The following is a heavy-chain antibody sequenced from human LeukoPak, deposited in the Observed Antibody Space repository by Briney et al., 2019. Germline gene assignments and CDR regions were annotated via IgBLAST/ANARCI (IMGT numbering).Heavy chain of an antibody. CDR3: ARLTDYYDSSGYYRNYNWFDP. CDR1: GYSFINYW. Sequence: GESLKISCKGSGYSFINYWIAWVRQMPGQGLEWMGIIYPGDSDTKYSPSFQGQVTISVDKSINTAYLQWSSLTASDTAMYYCARLTDYYDSSGYYRNYNWFDPWGQGTLVTVSS. V-gene: IGHV5-51*01. D-gene: IGHD3-22*01. J-gene: IGHJ5*02. CDR2: IYPGDSDT.